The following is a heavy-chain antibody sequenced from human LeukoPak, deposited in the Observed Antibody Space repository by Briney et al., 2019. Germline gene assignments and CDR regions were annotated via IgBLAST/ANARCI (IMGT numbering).Heavy chain of an antibody. Sequence: PGGSLRLSCVASGFSFRNYAIHWVRQAPGKGLEYVSVINTDGRITYYAASVKGRFTISRDNSKNTVYLQMGSLRGEDMAVYYCTRDGGSFCDFDYWGQGALVTVSS. CDR3: TRDGGSFCDFDY. CDR2: INTDGRIT. D-gene: IGHD1-26*01. J-gene: IGHJ4*02. CDR1: GFSFRNYA. V-gene: IGHV3-64*02.